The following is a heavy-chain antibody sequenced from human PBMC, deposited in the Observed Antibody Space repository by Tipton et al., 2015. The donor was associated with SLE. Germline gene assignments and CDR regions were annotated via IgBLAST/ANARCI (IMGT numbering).Heavy chain of an antibody. CDR2: IKEDGSET. Sequence: GSLRLSCIASGFTFSSSYMSWVRLAPGKGLEWVATIKEDGSETNYVDSVKGRFTISRDNAKNSLFLQMNSLRVEDTALYYCARDPAYGALDYWGQGTMVTVSS. J-gene: IGHJ4*02. V-gene: IGHV3-7*01. CDR1: GFTFSSSY. D-gene: IGHD4-17*01. CDR3: ARDPAYGALDY.